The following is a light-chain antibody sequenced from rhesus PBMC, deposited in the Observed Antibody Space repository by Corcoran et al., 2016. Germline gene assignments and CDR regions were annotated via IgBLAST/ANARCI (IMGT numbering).Light chain of an antibody. Sequence: DIQMTQSPSSLSASVGDRVTITCQASQDISNNLAWYQQKPGKAPKTLIYCTSNLQSGVPSRLSGSGSGTDCTLTISSLQPEDFAVYYCQQHHDYPLTFGGGTKVEIK. CDR1: QDISNN. CDR3: QQHHDYPLT. V-gene: IGKV1S14*01. CDR2: CTS. J-gene: IGKJ4*01.